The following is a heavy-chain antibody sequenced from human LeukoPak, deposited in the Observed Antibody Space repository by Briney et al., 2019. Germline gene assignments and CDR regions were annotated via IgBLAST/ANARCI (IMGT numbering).Heavy chain of an antibody. D-gene: IGHD2-15*01. J-gene: IGHJ5*02. CDR1: GYTFTCYD. CDR3: ARDKVDCSGGSCYSRGNWFDP. V-gene: IGHV1-8*01. Sequence: ASVKVSCKASGYTFTCYDINWVRQATGQGLEWMGWMNPNSGNTGYAQKFQGRVTMTRNTSISTAYMELSSLRSEDTAVYYCARDKVDCSGGSCYSRGNWFDPWGQGTLVTVSS. CDR2: MNPNSGNT.